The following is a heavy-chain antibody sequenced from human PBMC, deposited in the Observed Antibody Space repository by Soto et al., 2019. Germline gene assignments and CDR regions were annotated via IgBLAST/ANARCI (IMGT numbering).Heavy chain of an antibody. CDR1: RLTFSIYD. Sequence: QVHLVESGGGVVQPGASLRLSCAASRLTFSIYDMHWVRQAPGKGLEWVALIWSDGSRTFYADSVKGRFTISRANSKNTLYLQRNSLRADDTAIYYCAGEPKGGAYDMDVWGLGTTVTVSS. J-gene: IGHJ6*02. V-gene: IGHV3-33*01. CDR2: IWSDGSRT. D-gene: IGHD3-16*01. CDR3: AGEPKGGAYDMDV.